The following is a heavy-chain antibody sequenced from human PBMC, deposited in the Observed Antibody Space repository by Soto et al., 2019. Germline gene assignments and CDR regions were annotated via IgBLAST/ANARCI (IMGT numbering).Heavy chain of an antibody. Sequence: PSETLSLTCAVYGVPFSGYYWSWIRQSPGKGLEWIGEINHSGNTNYNPSLKSRVTMLVDTSKNQFSLSLSSVTAADTAVYYCANLIVFHSSYYHDYWGPGTLVTVSS. D-gene: IGHD1-26*01. V-gene: IGHV4-34*01. J-gene: IGHJ4*01. CDR3: ANLIVFHSSYYHDY. CDR2: INHSGNT. CDR1: GVPFSGYY.